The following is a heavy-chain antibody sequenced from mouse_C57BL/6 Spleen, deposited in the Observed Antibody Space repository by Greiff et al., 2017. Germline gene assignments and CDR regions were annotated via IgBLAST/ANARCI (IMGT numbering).Heavy chain of an antibody. Sequence: EVQLQQSGPELVKPGASVKISCKASGYTFTDYYMNWVKQSHGKSLEWIGDINPNNGGTSYNQKFKGKATLTVDKSSSTAYMELRSLTSEDSAVYYGARCYGSSYHLDVWGTGTTVTVSS. D-gene: IGHD1-1*01. V-gene: IGHV1-26*01. CDR2: INPNNGGT. CDR3: ARCYGSSYHLDV. J-gene: IGHJ1*03. CDR1: GYTFTDYY.